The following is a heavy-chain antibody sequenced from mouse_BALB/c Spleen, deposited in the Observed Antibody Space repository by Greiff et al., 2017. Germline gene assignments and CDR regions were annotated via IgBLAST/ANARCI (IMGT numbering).Heavy chain of an antibody. Sequence: LQQPGSELVRPGASVKLSCKASGYTFTSYWMHWVKQRPGQGLEWIGNIYPGSGSTNYDEKFKSKATLTVDTSSSTAYMQLSSLTSEDSAVYYCTRWGLTGMDYWGQGTSVTVSS. CDR1: GYTFTSYW. J-gene: IGHJ4*01. CDR3: TRWGLTGMDY. CDR2: IYPGSGST. V-gene: IGHV1S22*01. D-gene: IGHD4-1*01.